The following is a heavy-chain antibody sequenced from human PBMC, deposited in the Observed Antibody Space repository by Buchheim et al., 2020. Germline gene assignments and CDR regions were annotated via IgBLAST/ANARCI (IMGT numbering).Heavy chain of an antibody. V-gene: IGHV3-7*01. CDR3: ARDESGGSYPLY. CDR2: IKQDGSEK. D-gene: IGHD1-26*01. J-gene: IGHJ4*02. CDR1: GFTFSSSW. Sequence: EVQLVESGGGLVQPGGSLRLSCAASGFTFSSSWMSWVRQAPGKGLEWVANIKQDGSEKYYVGSVEGRFTISRDNAKNSLHLQMNSLRAEDTAVYYCARDESGGSYPLYWGQGTL.